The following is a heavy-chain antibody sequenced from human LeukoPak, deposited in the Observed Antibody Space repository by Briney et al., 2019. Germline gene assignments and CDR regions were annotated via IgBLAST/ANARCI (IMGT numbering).Heavy chain of an antibody. Sequence: SETLSLTCTVSGGSIGSGGYYWSWIRQHPGKGLEWIGYIYYSGSTYYNPSLKSRVTISVDTSKNQFSLKLSSVTAADTAVYYCARYSGYDRAFDIWGQGTMVTVSS. CDR1: GGSIGSGGYY. CDR2: IYYSGST. CDR3: ARYSGYDRAFDI. V-gene: IGHV4-31*03. D-gene: IGHD5-12*01. J-gene: IGHJ3*02.